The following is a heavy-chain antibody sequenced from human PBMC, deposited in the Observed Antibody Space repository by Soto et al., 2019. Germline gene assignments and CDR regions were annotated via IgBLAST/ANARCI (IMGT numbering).Heavy chain of an antibody. CDR3: ARGLSITMVHDYYFDY. CDR1: GFTFSDYY. Sequence: GGSLRLSCAASGFTFSDYYMSWIRQAPGKGLEWVSYISSNGSTISYADSVKGRFTLSTDNAKNQLYLQMNSLRAEATAVYYCARGLSITMVHDYYFDYWGQGTTVTVSS. V-gene: IGHV3-11*01. D-gene: IGHD3-10*01. CDR2: ISSNGSTI. J-gene: IGHJ4*02.